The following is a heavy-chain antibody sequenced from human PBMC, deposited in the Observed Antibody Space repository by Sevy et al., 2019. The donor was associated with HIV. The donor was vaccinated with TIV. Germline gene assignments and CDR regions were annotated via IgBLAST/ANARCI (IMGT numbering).Heavy chain of an antibody. Sequence: SQTFSLTCAISGDSVSSNSAAWNWIRQSPSRGLEWLGRTYYRSKWYNDYAVSVKSRITINPDTSENQFPLQLNSVTPEDTAVYYCVVRYYYDSSGYYSDAFDIWGQGTMVTVSS. V-gene: IGHV6-1*01. D-gene: IGHD3-22*01. J-gene: IGHJ3*02. CDR2: TYYRSKWYN. CDR1: GDSVSSNSAA. CDR3: VVRYYYDSSGYYSDAFDI.